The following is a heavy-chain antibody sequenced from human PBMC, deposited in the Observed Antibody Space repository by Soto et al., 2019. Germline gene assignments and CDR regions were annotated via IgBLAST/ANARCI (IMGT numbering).Heavy chain of an antibody. J-gene: IGHJ3*02. V-gene: IGHV3-73*01. CDR1: GFSFSGSS. CDR3: TRLSTSAPYDACVI. CDR2: IRSGADNYAT. Sequence: SLRLSCAASGFSFSGSSMHWVRQASGKGLEWVGRIRSGADNYATAYTASMKGRFIISRDDSKNTAYLQMSSLKAEDTAVYYCTRLSTSAPYDACVIWGQGTMVTVS. D-gene: IGHD1-26*01.